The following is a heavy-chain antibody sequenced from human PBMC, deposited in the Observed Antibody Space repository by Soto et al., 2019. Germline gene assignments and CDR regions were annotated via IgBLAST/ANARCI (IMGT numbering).Heavy chain of an antibody. Sequence: RQAPGQGLEWMGWISAYNGNTNYAQNLQGRVTMTTDTFTSTAYMELRSLRSDDTAVYYCARGGWEFDPWGQGTLVTVSS. D-gene: IGHD1-26*01. V-gene: IGHV1-18*01. J-gene: IGHJ5*02. CDR3: ARGGWEFDP. CDR2: ISAYNGNT.